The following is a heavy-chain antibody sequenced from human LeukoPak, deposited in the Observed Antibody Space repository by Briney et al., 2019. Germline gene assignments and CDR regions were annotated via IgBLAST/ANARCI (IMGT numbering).Heavy chain of an antibody. V-gene: IGHV3-30*04. CDR3: ARDYYDSSGYYYW. CDR1: GLTFSSCA. Sequence: GGSLRLSCAASGLTFSSCAMHWVRQAPGKGLEWVAVISYDGSNKYYADSVKGRFTISRDNSKNTLYLQMNSLRAEDTAVYYCARDYYDSSGYYYWWGQGTLVTVSS. D-gene: IGHD3-22*01. J-gene: IGHJ4*02. CDR2: ISYDGSNK.